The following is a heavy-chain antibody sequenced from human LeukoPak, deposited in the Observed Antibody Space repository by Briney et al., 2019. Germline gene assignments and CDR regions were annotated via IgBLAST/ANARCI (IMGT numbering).Heavy chain of an antibody. D-gene: IGHD3-16*01. CDR3: ARLKLGAYFDL. J-gene: IGHJ2*01. V-gene: IGHV4-34*01. CDR2: INHSGST. CDR1: GGSFSGYY. Sequence: SETLSLTCAVYGGSFSGYYWSWLRQPPGKGLEWIGEINHSGSTNYNPSLKSRVTISVDTSKNQFSLKLSSVTAADTAVYYCARLKLGAYFDLWGRGTLVTVSS.